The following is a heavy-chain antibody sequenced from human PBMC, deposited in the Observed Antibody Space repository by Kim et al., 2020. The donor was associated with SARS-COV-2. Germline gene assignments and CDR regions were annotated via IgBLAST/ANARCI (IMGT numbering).Heavy chain of an antibody. Sequence: GGSLRLSCAASGFTFSYYGMHWVRQAPGKGLEWVAVIWYDGSYKYYADSVRGRFTISRDNSKNTLYLQMNSLRAEDTAVYYCARGGVGSGFDYWGQGTGVTVSS. J-gene: IGHJ4*02. D-gene: IGHD1-26*01. CDR3: ARGGVGSGFDY. V-gene: IGHV3-33*01. CDR2: IWYDGSYK. CDR1: GFTFSYYG.